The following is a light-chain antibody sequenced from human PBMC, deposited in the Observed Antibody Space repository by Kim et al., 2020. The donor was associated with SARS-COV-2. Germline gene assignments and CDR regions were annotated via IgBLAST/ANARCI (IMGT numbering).Light chain of an antibody. CDR2: LNSDGSH. CDR3: QTWGTGIVV. Sequence: ASIKLTCNLRSGHSSYAIAWHQQQPEKGPRYLMKLNSDGSHTKGDGIPDRFSGSSSGAERYLTISSLQSEDEADYYCQTWGTGIVVFGGGTQLTVL. J-gene: IGLJ2*01. CDR1: SGHSSYA. V-gene: IGLV4-69*01.